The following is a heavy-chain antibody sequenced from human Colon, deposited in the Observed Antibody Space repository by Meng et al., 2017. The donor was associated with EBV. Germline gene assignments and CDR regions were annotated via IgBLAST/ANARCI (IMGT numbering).Heavy chain of an antibody. CDR2: ILHGGSP. D-gene: IGHD2-8*02. CDR1: GGFLSGAD. V-gene: IGHV4-34*12. Sequence: VQTSQWGRGTLKPLAALALTRAGHGGFLSGADWNRNRPPPGKGLEWIGEILHGGSPSYNPSLKSRVTISIDTSKNQLSLMLSSVTAADTAVYYCARRPTGIDYWGQGNLVTVSS. J-gene: IGHJ4*02. CDR3: ARRPTGIDY.